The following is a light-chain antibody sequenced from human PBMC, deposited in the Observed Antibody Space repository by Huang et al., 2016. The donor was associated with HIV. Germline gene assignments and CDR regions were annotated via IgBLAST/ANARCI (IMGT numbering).Light chain of an antibody. CDR3: QQSYNTPLT. CDR1: QNISND. CDR2: AAS. J-gene: IGKJ1*01. V-gene: IGKV1-39*01. Sequence: DIQMTQSPSSLSASVGDRVTITCRASQNISNDLNWYQQKPGNAPKLLIYAASSLQSGVPSRFSGSGSGTDFTLTISSLQPEHFATYYCQQSYNTPLTFGQGTKVEIK.